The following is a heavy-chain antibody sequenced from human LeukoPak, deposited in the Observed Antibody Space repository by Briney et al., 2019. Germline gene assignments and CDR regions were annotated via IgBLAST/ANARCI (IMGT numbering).Heavy chain of an antibody. CDR1: GFTFSSYS. V-gene: IGHV3-21*01. D-gene: IGHD3-22*01. J-gene: IGHJ6*03. CDR2: ISSSSSYI. Sequence: GGSLRLSCAASGFTFSSYSMNSVRQAPGKGLEWVSSISSSSSYIYYADSVKGRFTISRDNAKNSLYLQMNSLRAEDTAVYYCARSLTFTTLDYYMDVWGKGTTVTVSS. CDR3: ARSLTFTTLDYYMDV.